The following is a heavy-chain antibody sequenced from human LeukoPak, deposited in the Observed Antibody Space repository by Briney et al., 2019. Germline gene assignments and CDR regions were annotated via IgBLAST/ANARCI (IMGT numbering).Heavy chain of an antibody. CDR3: AKGIRFLEWSNYYYYGMDV. J-gene: IGHJ6*02. Sequence: GGSLRLSCAASGFTFSSYVMSWVRQAPGKGLEWVSAISGSGGSTYYADSVKGRFTISRDNSKNTLYLQMNSLRAEDTAVYYCAKGIRFLEWSNYYYYGMDVWGQGTTVTVSS. CDR1: GFTFSSYV. V-gene: IGHV3-23*01. CDR2: ISGSGGST. D-gene: IGHD3-3*01.